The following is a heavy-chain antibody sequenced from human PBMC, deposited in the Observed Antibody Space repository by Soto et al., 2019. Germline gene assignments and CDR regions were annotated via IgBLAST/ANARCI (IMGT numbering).Heavy chain of an antibody. J-gene: IGHJ6*02. CDR1: GFTFTSSA. Sequence: QMQLVQSGPEVKKPGTSVKVSCKASGFTFTSSAMQWVRQARGQRLEWIGWIVVGSGNTNYAQKFQERVTITRDMSTTTAYMGLSSLRSENPSDYSCAESIIALAATGYYGMDVWGQGTTVTVSS. V-gene: IGHV1-58*02. CDR3: AESIIALAATGYYGMDV. CDR2: IVVGSGNT. D-gene: IGHD6-19*01.